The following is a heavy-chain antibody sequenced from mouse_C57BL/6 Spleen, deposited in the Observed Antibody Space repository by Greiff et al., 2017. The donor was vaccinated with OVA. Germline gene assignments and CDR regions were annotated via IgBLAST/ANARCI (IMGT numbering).Heavy chain of an antibody. D-gene: IGHD3-2*02. CDR3: ARGSSGPDY. Sequence: VQLQQPGAELVKPGASVKMSCKASGYTFTCYWITWVKQRPGQGLEWIGDIYPGSGSTKYNEKFKSKATLTVDTSTSTAYMQLSSLTSEDTAVYYCARGSSGPDYWRQGTSLTVSS. V-gene: IGHV1-55*01. J-gene: IGHJ2*02. CDR1: GYTFTCYW. CDR2: IYPGSGST.